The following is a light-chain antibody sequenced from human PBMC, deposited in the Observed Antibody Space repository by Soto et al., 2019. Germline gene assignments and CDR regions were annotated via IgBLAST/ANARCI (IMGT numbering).Light chain of an antibody. CDR2: GAS. Sequence: EIVVTQSAATLSVSPGERATLSCRASQSVSSNLAWYQQKPGQAPRLLIYGASNRATGIPDRFSGSGSGTDFTLTISRLEPEDFAVYYCQQYCSSGTFGQGTKVDIK. V-gene: IGKV3-20*01. CDR3: QQYCSSGT. CDR1: QSVSSN. J-gene: IGKJ1*01.